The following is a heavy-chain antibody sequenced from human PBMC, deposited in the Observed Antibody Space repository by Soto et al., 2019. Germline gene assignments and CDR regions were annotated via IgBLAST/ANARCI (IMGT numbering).Heavy chain of an antibody. Sequence: ESLKISLRTWGYRFNSYGIAWVRQIPGKGLDWMGIIFPSDCHTRYSLSLQGEVMISADRSTSTVFLQWASLKASHTAVYFCARRDKSGYFNWYDPWGQGTLVTVSS. D-gene: IGHD3-22*01. V-gene: IGHV5-51*01. J-gene: IGHJ5*02. CDR2: IFPSDCHT. CDR3: ARRDKSGYFNWYDP. CDR1: GYRFNSYG.